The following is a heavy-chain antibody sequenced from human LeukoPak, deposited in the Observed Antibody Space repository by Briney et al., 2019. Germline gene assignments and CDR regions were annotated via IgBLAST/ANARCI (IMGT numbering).Heavy chain of an antibody. J-gene: IGHJ5*02. CDR2: INPNSGGT. CDR1: GYTLTRKY. CDR3: ARDPYNEGWLVP. Sequence: ASVKVSCKASGYTLTRKYIHWVPQAPGQGLEWMGWINPNSGGTKYAQKFQGRVTLTTDTSISTAYMELSRLTSDDTAVYYCARDPYNEGWLVPWGQGTLVTVSS. D-gene: IGHD5-24*01. V-gene: IGHV1-2*02.